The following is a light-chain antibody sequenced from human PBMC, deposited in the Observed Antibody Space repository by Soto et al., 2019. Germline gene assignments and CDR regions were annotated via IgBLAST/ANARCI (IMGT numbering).Light chain of an antibody. V-gene: IGKV3-11*01. J-gene: IGKJ4*01. CDR2: DAS. CDR1: QSVGSY. CDR3: QQRSNWPSLT. Sequence: EIVLIQSPATLSLSPGERATLSSRASQSVGSYLAWYQHKPGQAPRLLISDASTRATGIPARFSGSGSETDFTLTISSLEPEDSAVYYCQQRSNWPSLTFGGGTKVDIK.